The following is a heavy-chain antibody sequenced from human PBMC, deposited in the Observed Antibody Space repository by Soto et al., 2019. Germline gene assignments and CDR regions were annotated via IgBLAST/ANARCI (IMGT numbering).Heavy chain of an antibody. J-gene: IGHJ4*02. CDR3: AGYFTYYYDSSGLWYFDY. D-gene: IGHD3-22*01. CDR2: IIPSFGTA. V-gene: IGHV1-69*13. Sequence: SVKVSCKASGGTFSSYAISWVRQASGQGLEWMGGIIPSFGTANYAQKFQGRVTITADESTSTAYMELSSLRSEDTAVYYCAGYFTYYYDSSGLWYFDYWGQGTLVTVSS. CDR1: GGTFSSYA.